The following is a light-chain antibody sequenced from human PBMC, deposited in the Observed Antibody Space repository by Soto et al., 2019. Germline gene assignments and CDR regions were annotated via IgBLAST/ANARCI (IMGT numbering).Light chain of an antibody. J-gene: IGKJ4*01. CDR3: QQYSNWPLS. V-gene: IGKV3-15*01. Sequence: EIVITQSPATLTVSPGERATLSCRASQSIFTNLAWYQQKPGQAPRLLIHGASTRATGIPARFSGSGSGTEFTLSISSLQSADFAVYYCQQYSNWPLSFGGGTKVDIK. CDR2: GAS. CDR1: QSIFTN.